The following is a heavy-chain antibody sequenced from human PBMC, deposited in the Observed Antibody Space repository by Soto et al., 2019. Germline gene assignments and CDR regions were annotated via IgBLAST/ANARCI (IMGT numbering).Heavy chain of an antibody. Sequence: WGSQRVSWAAVWVTFGGHAVRWVRQAPGKGLEWVSAISGSGGSTYYADSVKGRFTISRDNSKNTLYLQMNSLRAEDTAVYYCAKDWRWFGEGLDAFDIWVQGTMVTGSS. CDR1: WVTFGGHA. CDR3: AKDWRWFGEGLDAFDI. CDR2: ISGSGGST. V-gene: IGHV3-23*01. J-gene: IGHJ3*02. D-gene: IGHD3-10*01.